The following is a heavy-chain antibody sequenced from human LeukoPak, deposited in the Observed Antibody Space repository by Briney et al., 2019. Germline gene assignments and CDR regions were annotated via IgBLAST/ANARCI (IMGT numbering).Heavy chain of an antibody. D-gene: IGHD5-18*01. V-gene: IGHV4-39*01. Sequence: SETLSLTCTLSGGSISSSSYHWVWIRQPPGKGLEWIGGISYSGTTYYNSSLKSRVTISVDTSKNQFSLKLSSVTAADTAVYYCASRHSNYWGQGTLVTVSS. CDR2: ISYSGTT. CDR3: ASRHSNY. CDR1: GGSISSSSYH. J-gene: IGHJ4*02.